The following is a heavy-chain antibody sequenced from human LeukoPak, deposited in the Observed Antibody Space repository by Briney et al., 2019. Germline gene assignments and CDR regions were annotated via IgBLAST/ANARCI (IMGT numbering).Heavy chain of an antibody. CDR3: ARSLFTAMVIYYFDY. J-gene: IGHJ4*02. Sequence: PSETLSLTCTVSGDSFSYFYWSWIRQPPGKGLEWIGYIYNSGSTNYNPSLKSRVTISLDTSKNQFSLKLSSVTAADTAVYYCARSLFTAMVIYYFDYWGQGTLVTVSS. CDR2: IYNSGST. CDR1: GDSFSYFY. D-gene: IGHD5-18*01. V-gene: IGHV4-59*01.